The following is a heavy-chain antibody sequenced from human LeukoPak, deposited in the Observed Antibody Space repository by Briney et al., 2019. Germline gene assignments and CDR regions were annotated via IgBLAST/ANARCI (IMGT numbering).Heavy chain of an antibody. V-gene: IGHV3-9*01. CDR2: ISWNSGSI. Sequence: GGSLRLSCAASGFSFDDYAMHWVRQAPGKGLEWVSGISWNSGSIGYADSVKGRFTISRDNAKNSLYLQMNSLRAEDTALYYCAKARGDRYCSSTSCYGGGYWGQGTLVTVSS. D-gene: IGHD2-2*01. CDR3: AKARGDRYCSSTSCYGGGY. J-gene: IGHJ4*02. CDR1: GFSFDDYA.